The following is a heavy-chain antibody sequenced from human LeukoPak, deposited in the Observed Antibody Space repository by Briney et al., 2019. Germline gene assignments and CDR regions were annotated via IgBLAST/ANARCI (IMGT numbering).Heavy chain of an antibody. V-gene: IGHV5-51*01. J-gene: IGHJ4*02. Sequence: AESLKISCKGAGYSFNSYWIGWVRQMPGEGLEWMVIIYPGDSDTRYSPSVQGQVTISVDKSISTAYLQWSRLKASDTAMYYCARQGDGDGGNPTTIDYWGQGTLVTVSA. CDR1: GYSFNSYW. CDR2: IYPGDSDT. CDR3: ARQGDGDGGNPTTIDY. D-gene: IGHD4-23*01.